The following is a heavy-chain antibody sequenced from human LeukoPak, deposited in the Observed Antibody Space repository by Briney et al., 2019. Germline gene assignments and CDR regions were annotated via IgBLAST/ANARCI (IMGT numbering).Heavy chain of an antibody. CDR2: IYYSGST. D-gene: IGHD2-2*02. V-gene: IGHV4-30-4*08. Sequence: SETLSLTCTVSGGSISSGDYYWSWIRQPPGKGLEWIGYIYYSGSTYYNPSLKSRVTISVDTSKNQFSLKLSSVTAADTAVYYCARDLVVVPAAIGDAFDIWGQGTMVTVSS. CDR3: ARDLVVVPAAIGDAFDI. CDR1: GGSISSGDYY. J-gene: IGHJ3*02.